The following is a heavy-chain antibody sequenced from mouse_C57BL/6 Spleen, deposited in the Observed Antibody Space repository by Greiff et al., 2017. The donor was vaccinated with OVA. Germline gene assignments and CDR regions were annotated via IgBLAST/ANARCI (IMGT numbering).Heavy chain of an antibody. V-gene: IGHV1-69*01. J-gene: IGHJ3*01. Sequence: SGAELVMPGASVKLSCKASGYTFTSYWMHWVKQRPGQGLEWIGEIDPSDSYTNYNQKFKGKSTLTVDKSSSTAYMQLSSLTSEDSAVYYCARSYYGSSYDWFAYWGQGTLVTVSA. CDR3: ARSYYGSSYDWFAY. D-gene: IGHD1-1*01. CDR2: IDPSDSYT. CDR1: GYTFTSYW.